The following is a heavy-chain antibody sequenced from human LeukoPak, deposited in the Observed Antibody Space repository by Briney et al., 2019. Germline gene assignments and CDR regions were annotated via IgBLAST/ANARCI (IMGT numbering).Heavy chain of an antibody. V-gene: IGHV3-21*05. CDR1: GFTFSSYW. J-gene: IGHJ4*02. CDR2: ISISGSDT. CDR3: ARGNNTFEMATLALDH. Sequence: GGSLRLSCTASGFTFSSYWMSWVRQAPGKGLDWLSYISISGSDTFYADSVSGLFTISRDNAKNSLFLQMNSLRVEDTAVYYCARGNNTFEMATLALDHWGQGALVTVSS. D-gene: IGHD5-24*01.